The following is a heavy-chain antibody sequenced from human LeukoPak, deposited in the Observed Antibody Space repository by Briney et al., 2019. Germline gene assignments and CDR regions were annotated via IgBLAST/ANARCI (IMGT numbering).Heavy chain of an antibody. CDR2: IWYDGRDK. Sequence: GGSLRLSCAASGFTFSGCGMHWVRQAPGKGLEWVAFIWYDGRDKYYTDSVKGRFTISRDNSKNTLYLQMNSLRAEDTAMCYCAKDPYSYGSYFDYWGRGTLVTVSS. D-gene: IGHD5-18*01. CDR3: AKDPYSYGSYFDY. V-gene: IGHV3-30*02. CDR1: GFTFSGCG. J-gene: IGHJ4*02.